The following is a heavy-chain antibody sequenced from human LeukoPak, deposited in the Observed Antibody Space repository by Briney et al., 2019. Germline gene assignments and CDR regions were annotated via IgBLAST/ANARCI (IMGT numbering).Heavy chain of an antibody. CDR1: GYTFTNYY. CDR3: VRTAPRSWYGGI. CDR2: SNPTGSST. Sequence: ASVKVSCKASGYTFTNYYMRWVLPDPGQGFGCMGLSNPTGSSTNYAQKFRGRVTMTRDASTTTVYMELSSLRSEDTADYYCVRTAPRSWYGGIWGQGTLVTVSS. D-gene: IGHD6-13*01. J-gene: IGHJ4*02. V-gene: IGHV1-46*01.